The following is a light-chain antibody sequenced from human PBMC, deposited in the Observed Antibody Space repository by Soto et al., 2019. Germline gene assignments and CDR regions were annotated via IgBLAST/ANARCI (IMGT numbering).Light chain of an antibody. CDR3: QKYNGYSTWT. Sequence: QMTQSPSSLSASVGDRVTITCRASQSIVTYLNWYLQKPGKAPKLLIYAASNLQSGVPSRFSGSGYGTEFTLTISSLQPDDFATYYCQKYNGYSTWTFGQGTKVDIK. CDR1: QSIVTY. V-gene: IGKV1-39*01. CDR2: AAS. J-gene: IGKJ1*01.